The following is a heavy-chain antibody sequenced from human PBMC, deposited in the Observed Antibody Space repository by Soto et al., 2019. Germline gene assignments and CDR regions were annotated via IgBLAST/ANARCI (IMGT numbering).Heavy chain of an antibody. CDR3: AREDSYYDVWSGYQAGRYGMDV. Sequence: ASVKVSCKASGYTFTGYYMHWVRQAPGQGLEWMGWINPNSGGTNYAQKFQGWVTMTRDTSISTAYMELSRLRSDDTAVYYCAREDSYYDVWSGYQAGRYGMDVWGQGTTVTVSS. V-gene: IGHV1-2*04. D-gene: IGHD3-3*01. CDR1: GYTFTGYY. CDR2: INPNSGGT. J-gene: IGHJ6*02.